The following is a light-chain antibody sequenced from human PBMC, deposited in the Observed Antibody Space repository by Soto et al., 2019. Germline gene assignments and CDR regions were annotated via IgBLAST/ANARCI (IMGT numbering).Light chain of an antibody. CDR3: SSYTSSSTVV. V-gene: IGLV2-14*01. CDR1: SSDIGGYNY. Sequence: QSALTQPASVSGSPGQSITISCTRTSSDIGGYNYDSWYQQHPGKAPKLMIYDVSNRPSGVSNRFSGSKSGNTASLTISGLRADDEADYYCSSYTSSSTVVFGGGTKLTVL. CDR2: DVS. J-gene: IGLJ2*01.